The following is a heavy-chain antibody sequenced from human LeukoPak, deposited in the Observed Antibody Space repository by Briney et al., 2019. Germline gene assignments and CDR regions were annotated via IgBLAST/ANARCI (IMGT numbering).Heavy chain of an antibody. D-gene: IGHD3-10*01. CDR1: ADSLSSGGHY. V-gene: IGHV4-31*03. J-gene: IGHJ4*02. CDR2: IHHSGRS. CDR3: ARGGNRFGGFYFDY. Sequence: SQTLSLTCTVSADSLSSGGHYWAWIRQFPGKGLESIGFIHHSGRSRHNPSLKDRVAISVDTSRKQFALKLSSVTAADTAMYHCARGGNRFGGFYFDYWGQGIQVIVSS.